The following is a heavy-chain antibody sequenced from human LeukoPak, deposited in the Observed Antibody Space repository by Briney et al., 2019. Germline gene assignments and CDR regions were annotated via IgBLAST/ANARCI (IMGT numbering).Heavy chain of an antibody. D-gene: IGHD4-17*01. CDR2: TYYRSKWYN. CDR3: ARIYGDYVHFDY. Sequence: SQTLPLTCAISGDSVSSNSAAWSWIRQSPSRGLEWLGRTYYRSKWYNDYAVSVKSRITINPDTSKNQFSLQLNSVTPEDTAVYYCARIYGDYVHFDYWGQGTLVTVSS. CDR1: GDSVSSNSAA. J-gene: IGHJ4*02. V-gene: IGHV6-1*01.